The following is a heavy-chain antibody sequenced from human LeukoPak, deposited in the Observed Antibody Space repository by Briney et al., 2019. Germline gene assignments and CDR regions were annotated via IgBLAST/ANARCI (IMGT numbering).Heavy chain of an antibody. CDR2: ISGSGGST. D-gene: IGHD1-26*01. V-gene: IGHV3-23*01. CDR3: ARAWWELLGYFDY. J-gene: IGHJ4*02. Sequence: GGSLRLSCAASGFTFSSYAMSWVRQAPGKGLEWVSAISGSGGSTYYADSVKGRFTISRDNPKNTLYLQMNSLRAEDTAVYYCARAWWELLGYFDYWGQGTLVTVSS. CDR1: GFTFSSYA.